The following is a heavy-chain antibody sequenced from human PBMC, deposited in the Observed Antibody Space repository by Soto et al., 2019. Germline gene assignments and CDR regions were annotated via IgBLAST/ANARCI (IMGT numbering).Heavy chain of an antibody. CDR3: ATDDYGIFPY. Sequence: VQLVQSGTEVKKPGASVRVSCMVSGYPFTTYYIHWVRQAPGQGLEWMRWIDPRSGGTVYEQKFQGRVTMTRDTSISTVYMDLSGLTSDDTALYYCATDDYGIFPYWGQGSLVTVSS. D-gene: IGHD3-10*01. CDR1: GYPFTTYY. CDR2: IDPRSGGT. V-gene: IGHV1-2*02. J-gene: IGHJ4*02.